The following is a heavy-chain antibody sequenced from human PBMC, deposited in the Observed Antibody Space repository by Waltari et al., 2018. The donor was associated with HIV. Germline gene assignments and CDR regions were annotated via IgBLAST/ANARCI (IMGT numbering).Heavy chain of an antibody. J-gene: IGHJ5*02. D-gene: IGHD3-16*01. CDR1: GGSISSDSYY. CDR2: IYTGENT. CDR3: ASMGLGLFDP. V-gene: IGHV4-61*02. Sequence: QVQLQESGPGLVKPSQTLSLTCTVSGGSISSDSYYWSWIRQPAGKGLEWIGRIYTGENTNYNPSLKSRVTISVDTSKNQFSLKLSSVTAADTAVYYCASMGLGLFDPWGQGTLVTVSS.